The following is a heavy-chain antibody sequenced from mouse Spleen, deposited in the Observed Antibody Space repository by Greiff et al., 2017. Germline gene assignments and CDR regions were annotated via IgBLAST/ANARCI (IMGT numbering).Heavy chain of an antibody. J-gene: IGHJ2*01. D-gene: IGHD2-4*01. V-gene: IGHV5-9-3*01. CDR3: ARLMITTGGRGFDY. CDR2: ISSGGSYT. CDR1: GFTFSSYA. Sequence: EVQGVESGGGLVKPGGSLKLSCAASGFTFSSYAMSWVRQTPEKRLEWVATISSGGSYTYYPDSVKGRFTISRDNAKNTLYLQMSSLRSEDTAMYYCARLMITTGGRGFDYWGQGTTLTVSS.